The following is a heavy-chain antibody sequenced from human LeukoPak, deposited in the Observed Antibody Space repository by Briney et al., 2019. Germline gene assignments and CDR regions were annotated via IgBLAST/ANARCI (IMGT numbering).Heavy chain of an antibody. V-gene: IGHV4-34*01. Sequence: PSETLSLTCAVYGGSFSGYYWSWIRQPPGKGLEWIGVVNHSGSTTYNPSLKSRVTISVDTSKNHFSLKLSSVTAADTAVYYCARGPPRYYYDSSGYHGEYYLDYWGQGTLVTVSS. D-gene: IGHD3-22*01. CDR2: VNHSGST. J-gene: IGHJ4*02. CDR1: GGSFSGYY. CDR3: ARGPPRYYYDSSGYHGEYYLDY.